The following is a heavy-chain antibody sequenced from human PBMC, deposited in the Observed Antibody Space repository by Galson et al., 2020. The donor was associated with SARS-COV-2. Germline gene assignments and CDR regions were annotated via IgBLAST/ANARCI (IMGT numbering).Heavy chain of an antibody. CDR2: IWYDGSNK. CDR1: GFTFSSYG. V-gene: IGHV3-33*01. D-gene: IGHD6-25*01. CDR3: AREGDALKQRFDY. J-gene: IGHJ4*02. Sequence: QLGESLKISCAASGFTFSSYGMHWVRQAPGKGLEWVAVIWYDGSNKYYADSAKGRFTISRDNSKNTLYLQMNSLRAEDTAVYYCAREGDALKQRFDYWGQGTLVTVSS.